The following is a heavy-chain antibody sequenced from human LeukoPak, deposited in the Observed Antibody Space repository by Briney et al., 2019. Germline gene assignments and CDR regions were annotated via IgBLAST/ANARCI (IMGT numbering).Heavy chain of an antibody. V-gene: IGHV1-18*04. D-gene: IGHD6-6*01. CDR2: ISTYNGNT. CDR1: GYTFTRYY. Sequence: ASVKVSCKASGYTFTRYYMHWVRQAPGQGLEWMGWISTYNGNTNYAQKLQGRVTITTDTSTSTAYMELRSLRSDDTAVYYCAKDRWRDGSSSFDNWGQGTLVTVSS. J-gene: IGHJ4*02. CDR3: AKDRWRDGSSSFDN.